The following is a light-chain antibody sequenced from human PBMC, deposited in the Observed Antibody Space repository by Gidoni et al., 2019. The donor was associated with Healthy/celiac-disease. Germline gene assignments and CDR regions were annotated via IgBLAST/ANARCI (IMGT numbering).Light chain of an antibody. CDR3: NSRDSSGNPLYV. Sequence: SSELTQDPAVPVALGQTVRITCQGDSLRSYYASWYQQKPRQAPVLVIYGKNNRPSGIPDRFSGSSSGNTASLTITGAQAEDEADYYCNSRDSSGNPLYVFGTGTKVTVL. CDR1: SLRSYY. CDR2: GKN. V-gene: IGLV3-19*01. J-gene: IGLJ1*01.